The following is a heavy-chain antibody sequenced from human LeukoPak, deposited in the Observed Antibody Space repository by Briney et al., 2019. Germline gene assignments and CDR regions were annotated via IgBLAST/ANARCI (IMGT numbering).Heavy chain of an antibody. CDR3: ARDLAAAGTSPDY. CDR2: ISYDGSNK. Sequence: GGSLRLSCAASGFTFSSYAMHWVRQAPGKGLEWVAVISYDGSNKYYADSVKARFTISRDNSKNTLYLQMNSLRAEDTAVYYCARDLAAAGTSPDYWGQGTLVTVSS. D-gene: IGHD6-13*01. CDR1: GFTFSSYA. V-gene: IGHV3-30*04. J-gene: IGHJ4*02.